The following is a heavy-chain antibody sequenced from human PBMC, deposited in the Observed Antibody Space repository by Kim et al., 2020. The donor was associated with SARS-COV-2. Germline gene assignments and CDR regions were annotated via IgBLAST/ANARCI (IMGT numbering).Heavy chain of an antibody. CDR1: GASITTGDYY. CDR3: ARDMVGPGGF. D-gene: IGHD1-26*01. Sequence: SETLSLTCTVSGASITTGDYYWSWIRHSPEKGLEWIGYIYYNVATSYNPSLKSRVTFSVDATKNQFSLRLSSVTATDTAVYYCARDMVGPGGFWGQGTRVIVSS. J-gene: IGHJ4*02. CDR2: IYYNVAT. V-gene: IGHV4-30-4*01.